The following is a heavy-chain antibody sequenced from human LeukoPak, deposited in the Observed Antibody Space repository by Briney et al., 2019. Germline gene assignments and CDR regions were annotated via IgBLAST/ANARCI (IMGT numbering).Heavy chain of an antibody. CDR1: GYTFTGYY. V-gene: IGHV1-2*02. Sequence: GASVTVSCKASGYTFTGYYMHWVRQAPGQGLEWMGWINPNSGGTNYAQKFQGRVTMTRDTSISTAYMELSRLRSDGTAVYYCARDPGGLYYYDSSGYCSTWGQGTLVTVSS. CDR3: ARDPGGLYYYDSSGYCST. D-gene: IGHD3-22*01. J-gene: IGHJ4*02. CDR2: INPNSGGT.